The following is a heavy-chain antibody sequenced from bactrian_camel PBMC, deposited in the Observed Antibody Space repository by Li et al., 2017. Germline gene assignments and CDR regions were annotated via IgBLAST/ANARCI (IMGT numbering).Heavy chain of an antibody. V-gene: IGHV3S55*01. J-gene: IGHJ4*01. CDR2: IESDGRT. CDR1: GYTIGRYC. D-gene: IGHD3*01. Sequence: HVQLVESGGGSVQVGGSLRLSCVASGYTIGRYCMGWFRQIPDKEREGVAGIESDGRTSYADSVKGRFTVSQDSAKNILYLQMNSLKPEDTAMYYCAADRGSSGSWCSVLRRAQDNYWGQGTQVTVS. CDR3: AADRGSSGSWCSVLRRAQDNY.